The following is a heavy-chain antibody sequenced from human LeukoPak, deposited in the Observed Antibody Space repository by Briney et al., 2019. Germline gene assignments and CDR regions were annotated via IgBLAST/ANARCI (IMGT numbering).Heavy chain of an antibody. CDR2: IYHSGST. CDR3: ASGGGYASPIGY. Sequence: KPSETLSLTCTLSGGSISTYYWSWIRQPPGKGLEWIGYIYHSGSTNYNPSLKSRVTISVDTSKNQFSLKLSSVTAADTAVCYCASGGGYASPIGYWGQGALVTVSS. D-gene: IGHD5-12*01. CDR1: GGSISTYY. J-gene: IGHJ4*02. V-gene: IGHV4-59*01.